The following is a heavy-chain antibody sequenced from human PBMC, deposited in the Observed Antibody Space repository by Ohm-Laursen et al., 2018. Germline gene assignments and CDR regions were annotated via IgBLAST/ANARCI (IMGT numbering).Heavy chain of an antibody. CDR2: IYYTGNP. V-gene: IGHV4-59*08. D-gene: IGHD5-18*01. CDR3: ARHGGAWIQLWFNAFDV. Sequence: SQTLSLTCTVSGGPLRNYYWSWIRQPPGKGLEWIGYIYYTGNPRYNPSLESRVTISVDPSKNQFSRKLNSAPAADTAVYYCARHGGAWIQLWFNAFDVWGQGTMVTVSS. CDR1: GGPLRNYY. J-gene: IGHJ3*01.